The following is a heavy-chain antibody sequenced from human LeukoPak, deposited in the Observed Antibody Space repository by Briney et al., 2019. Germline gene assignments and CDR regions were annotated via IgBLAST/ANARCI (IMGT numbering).Heavy chain of an antibody. Sequence: AGGSLRLSCAASGFTFSSYGMHWVRQAPGKGLEWVAVISYDGSNKYYADSVKGRFTISRDNSKNTLYLQMNSLRVEDTAVYYCAREGSGSLDYWGQGTLVTVSS. V-gene: IGHV3-30*03. CDR3: AREGSGSLDY. D-gene: IGHD1-26*01. CDR1: GFTFSSYG. CDR2: ISYDGSNK. J-gene: IGHJ4*02.